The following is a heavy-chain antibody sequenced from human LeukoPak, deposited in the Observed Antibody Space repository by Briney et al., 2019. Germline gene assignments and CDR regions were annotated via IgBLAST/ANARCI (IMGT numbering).Heavy chain of an antibody. D-gene: IGHD3-10*01. CDR1: GYTFTSYY. V-gene: IGHV1-46*01. CDR2: INPSGGST. CDR3: ARDYGSGSYLYYYYMDV. Sequence: ASVNVSCKASGYTFTSYYMHWVRQAPGEGLEWMGIINPSGGSTSYAQKVQGRVTMTRDTSISTDYMELSRLRSDDTAVYYCARDYGSGSYLYYYYMDVWGKGTTVTISS. J-gene: IGHJ6*03.